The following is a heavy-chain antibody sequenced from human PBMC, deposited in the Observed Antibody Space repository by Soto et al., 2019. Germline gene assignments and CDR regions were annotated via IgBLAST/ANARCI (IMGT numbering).Heavy chain of an antibody. Sequence: GESLKISCAASGFTFSNAWMSWVRQAPGKGLEWVGRIKSKTDGGTTDYAAPVKGRFTISRDDSKNTLYLQMNSLKTEDTAVYYCTTDWNVLGSANYYFDYWGQGTLVTVSS. CDR1: GFTFSNAW. D-gene: IGHD1-1*01. V-gene: IGHV3-15*01. J-gene: IGHJ4*02. CDR3: TTDWNVLGSANYYFDY. CDR2: IKSKTDGGTT.